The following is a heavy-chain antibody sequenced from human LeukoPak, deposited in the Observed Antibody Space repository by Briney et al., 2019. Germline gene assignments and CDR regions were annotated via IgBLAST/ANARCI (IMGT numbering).Heavy chain of an antibody. Sequence: TGGSLRLSCADSGFSFYSYWMSWVRQAPGKGLEWVANINQDGSEKYYVDSVKGRFTISRDNAKNSVYLQMNSLRAEDTAVYYCARDSATVVTHFDYWGQGTLVTVSS. D-gene: IGHD4-23*01. CDR2: INQDGSEK. CDR1: GFSFYSYW. V-gene: IGHV3-7*01. J-gene: IGHJ4*02. CDR3: ARDSATVVTHFDY.